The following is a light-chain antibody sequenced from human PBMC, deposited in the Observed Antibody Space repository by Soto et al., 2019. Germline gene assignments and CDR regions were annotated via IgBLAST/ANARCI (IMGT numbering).Light chain of an antibody. CDR2: GVS. J-gene: IGKJ4*01. Sequence: IVMTQSPATLSVSPGETATLSCRASQSVAGNLAWYQQKPGQPPRLLIYGVSTRATGVPARFSGSGSETDFSLTISSLQIEDFALYYCQQSNNWPPLTFGGGTKVESK. CDR3: QQSNNWPPLT. CDR1: QSVAGN. V-gene: IGKV3-15*01.